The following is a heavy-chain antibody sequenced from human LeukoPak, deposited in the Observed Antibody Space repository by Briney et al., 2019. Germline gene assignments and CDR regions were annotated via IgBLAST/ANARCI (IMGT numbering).Heavy chain of an antibody. CDR3: AREGSGSYYGPHDAFDI. Sequence: ASVKVSCKASGGTFSSYAISWVRQAPGQGLEWMGRIIPILGIANYAQKFQGRVTITADKSTSTAYMELSSLRSEDTAVYYCAREGSGSYYGPHDAFDIWGQGTMVTVSS. CDR1: GGTFSSYA. J-gene: IGHJ3*02. D-gene: IGHD1-26*01. CDR2: IIPILGIA. V-gene: IGHV1-69*04.